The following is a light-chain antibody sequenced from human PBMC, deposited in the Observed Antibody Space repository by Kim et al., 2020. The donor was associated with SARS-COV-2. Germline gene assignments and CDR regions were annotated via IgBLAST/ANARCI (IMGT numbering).Light chain of an antibody. CDR2: DAS. Sequence: DIQMTQSPSSLSASVGDRVTITCQASQDITNYLNWYQQKPGKAPKLLIYDASNVETGVPSRFSGSGSGTHFTFTISSLQPEDIATYYCQHYDNLPFMCTFGQGTKLEI. J-gene: IGKJ2*02. CDR3: QHYDNLPFMCT. V-gene: IGKV1-33*01. CDR1: QDITNY.